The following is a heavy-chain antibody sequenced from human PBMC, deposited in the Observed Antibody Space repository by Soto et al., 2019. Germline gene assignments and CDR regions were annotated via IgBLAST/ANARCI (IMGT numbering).Heavy chain of an antibody. J-gene: IGHJ6*02. CDR3: AKDRRLPLRFLEWLSKPLDV. V-gene: IGHV1-69*13. CDR2: IIPVSGTA. Sequence: ASVKVSCKPSGGTFSSYAVNLVRQAPGQGLEWMGTIIPVSGTARYAQKFQGRVTIIADESTSTAYMELSSLRSEDTAVYYCAKDRRLPLRFLEWLSKPLDVWGQGTTVTVSS. D-gene: IGHD3-3*01. CDR1: GGTFSSYA.